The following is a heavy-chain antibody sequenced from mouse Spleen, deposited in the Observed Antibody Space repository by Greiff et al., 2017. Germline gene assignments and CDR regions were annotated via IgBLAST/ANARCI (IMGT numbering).Heavy chain of an antibody. CDR3: TRVSSGPYYFDY. D-gene: IGHD3-2*02. CDR2: ISSGGDYI. CDR1: GFTFSSYA. J-gene: IGHJ2*01. V-gene: IGHV5-9-1*02. Sequence: EVMLVESGEGLVKPGGSLKLSCAASGFTFSSYAMSWVRQTPEKRLEWVAYISSGGDYIYYADTVKGRFTISRDNARNTLYLQMSSLKSEDTAMYYCTRVSSGPYYFDYWGQGTTLTVSS.